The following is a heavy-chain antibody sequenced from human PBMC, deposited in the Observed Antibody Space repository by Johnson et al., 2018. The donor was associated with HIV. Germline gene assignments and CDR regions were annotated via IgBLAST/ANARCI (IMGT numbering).Heavy chain of an antibody. CDR2: IKKDGIVK. CDR3: ARGGIDAGAFDI. D-gene: IGHD6-13*01. J-gene: IGHJ3*02. Sequence: MLLVESGGGLVQPGGSLRLSCAASGFTVSSNYMSWVRQAPGKGLEWVANIKKDGIVKYYVDSVKGRFTISRDNAKNSLYMHMNSLRAEDTAVYYCARGGIDAGAFDIWGQGTMVTVSS. CDR1: GFTVSSNY. V-gene: IGHV3-7*01.